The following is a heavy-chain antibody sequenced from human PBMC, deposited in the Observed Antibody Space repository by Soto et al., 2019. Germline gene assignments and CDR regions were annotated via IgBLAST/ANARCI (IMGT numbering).Heavy chain of an antibody. Sequence: ASVKLSCKASGYTFTSYGISWVRQAPGQGLEWMGWISPYNGNTNYAQKLQGRVTMTTDTSTSTAYMDLRSLRSDDTAVYYCARGIGGWFGVAYYYGMDVWGQGTTVTVSS. J-gene: IGHJ6*02. V-gene: IGHV1-18*01. CDR3: ARGIGGWFGVAYYYGMDV. D-gene: IGHD3-10*01. CDR1: GYTFTSYG. CDR2: ISPYNGNT.